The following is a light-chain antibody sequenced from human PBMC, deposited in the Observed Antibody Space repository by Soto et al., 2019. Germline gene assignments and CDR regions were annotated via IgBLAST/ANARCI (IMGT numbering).Light chain of an antibody. CDR1: SSDVGDYNY. CDR3: CSYAGSSTDVV. V-gene: IGLV2-14*01. Sequence: QSALTQPASVSGSPGQPITISCTGSSSDVGDYNYVSWYQQHPGKAPKLMIYEVNNRPSGISNRFSGSKSGNTASLTISGLQAEDEADYYCCSYAGSSTDVVFGGGTKLTVL. CDR2: EVN. J-gene: IGLJ2*01.